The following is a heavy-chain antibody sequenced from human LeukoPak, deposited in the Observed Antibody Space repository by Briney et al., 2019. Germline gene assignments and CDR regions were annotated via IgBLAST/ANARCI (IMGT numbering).Heavy chain of an antibody. V-gene: IGHV3-66*01. CDR1: GFAVSSNY. Sequence: GGSLRLSCAASGFAVSSNYMSWVRQAPGKGLEWVAVIYSGGSTNYADSVKGRFTISRDNSRNTLYLLMNSLRAEDTAVYYCAIRKSGNAIDYWGQGTLVTVSS. D-gene: IGHD5-12*01. J-gene: IGHJ4*02. CDR2: IYSGGST. CDR3: AIRKSGNAIDY.